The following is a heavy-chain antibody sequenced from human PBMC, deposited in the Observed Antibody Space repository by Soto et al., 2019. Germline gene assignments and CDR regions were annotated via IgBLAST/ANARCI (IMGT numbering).Heavy chain of an antibody. J-gene: IGHJ3*01. Sequence: GSLRLSCAASGFTFSRHWIHWVRQAPGQGLVWVSRTKTDGTTSFADSVRGRFTISRDNAENTLYLQMNSLRAEGKAVYYCVRDMRVVRWYGGSSSAIDLWGQEKIVTV. CDR1: GFTFSRHW. CDR2: TKTDGTT. CDR3: VRDMRVVRWYGGSSSAIDL. D-gene: IGHD6-13*01. V-gene: IGHV3-74*01.